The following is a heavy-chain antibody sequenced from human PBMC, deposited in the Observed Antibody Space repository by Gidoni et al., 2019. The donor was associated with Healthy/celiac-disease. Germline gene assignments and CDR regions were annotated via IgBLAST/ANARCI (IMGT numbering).Heavy chain of an antibody. CDR2: ISSSSSYI. CDR3: ARESIRSFDY. V-gene: IGHV3-21*01. D-gene: IGHD6-6*01. J-gene: IGHJ4*02. CDR1: GFTFSSYS. Sequence: EVSLVESGGGLVKPGVSLRLFCAASGFTFSSYSMNWVRQAPGKGLEWVSAISSSSSYIYYADSVKGRFTISRDNAKNSLYLQMNSLRAEDTAVYYCARESIRSFDYWGQGTLVTVSS.